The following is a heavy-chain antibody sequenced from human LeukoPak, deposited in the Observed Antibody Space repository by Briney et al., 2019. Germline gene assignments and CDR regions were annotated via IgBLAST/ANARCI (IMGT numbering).Heavy chain of an antibody. D-gene: IGHD4-11*01. J-gene: IGHJ4*02. V-gene: IGHV3-23*01. Sequence: GGSLRLSCAASGFTFSSYAMSWVRQAPGKGLEWVSTISGSSDNTYYADSVKGRFTISRDNSKNTLYLQMNSLRAEDTAVYYCAKGTVRYYFDYWGQGTLVTVSS. CDR3: AKGTVRYYFDY. CDR1: GFTFSSYA. CDR2: ISGSSDNT.